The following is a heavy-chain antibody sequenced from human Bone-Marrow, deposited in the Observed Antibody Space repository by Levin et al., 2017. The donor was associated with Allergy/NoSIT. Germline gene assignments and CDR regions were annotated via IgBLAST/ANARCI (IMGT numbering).Heavy chain of an antibody. CDR3: ARGYSSYGSYYFYMGV. D-gene: IGHD5-12*01. CDR2: LSGSRENI. CDR1: GFMFSSFT. J-gene: IGHJ6*03. V-gene: IGHV3-23*01. Sequence: PGGSLRLSCAASGFMFSSFTMTWVRQAPGKGLEWVSALSGSRENIYHADSVKGRFIISRDNSKNMLYLQMNSLRADDSAIYYCARGYSSYGSYYFYMGVWGKGTTVVVSS.